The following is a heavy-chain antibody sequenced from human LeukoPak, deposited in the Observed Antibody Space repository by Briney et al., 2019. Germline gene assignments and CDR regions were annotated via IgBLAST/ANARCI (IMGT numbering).Heavy chain of an antibody. CDR2: IYYSGST. V-gene: IGHV4-59*01. D-gene: IGHD3-16*01. J-gene: IGHJ4*02. CDR1: GGSISSYY. Sequence: SETLSLTCTVSGGSISSYYWSWIRQPPGKGLEWIGYIYYSGSTNYNPSLKSRVTISVDASKNQFSLRLSSVTAADTAVYYCARETMITYYFDYWGQGTLVTVSS. CDR3: ARETMITYYFDY.